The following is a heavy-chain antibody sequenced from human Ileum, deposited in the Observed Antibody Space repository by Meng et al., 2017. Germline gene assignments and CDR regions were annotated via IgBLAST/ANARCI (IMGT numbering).Heavy chain of an antibody. Sequence: SGPVPVNPSGTRSLPRAFSVASIKSKNWCTWVHQPPGQGLEWIGEVYHSGSTHYNPSLQSRVTISIDNSKNRFSLSLNSVTAADTAIYYCARADYVRYFDLWGRGTLVTVSS. CDR1: VASIKSKNW. D-gene: IGHD3-10*02. V-gene: IGHV4-4*02. J-gene: IGHJ2*01. CDR2: VYHSGST. CDR3: ARADYVRYFDL.